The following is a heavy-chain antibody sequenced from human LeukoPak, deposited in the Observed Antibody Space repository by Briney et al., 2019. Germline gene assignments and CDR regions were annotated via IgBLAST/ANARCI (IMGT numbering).Heavy chain of an antibody. D-gene: IGHD6-19*01. CDR3: ARGGIQVSGIDEFDY. CDR2: IGIRGDT. V-gene: IGHV3-13*01. J-gene: IGHJ4*02. CDR1: GFTFIDYD. Sequence: PGGSLRLSCAASGFTFIDYDMHWVRQVIGKCLEWVSAIGIRGDTHYSGSLKGRFTISRENAESSLYLQMNSLRAEDTAVYYCARGGIQVSGIDEFDYWGQGTLVTVSS.